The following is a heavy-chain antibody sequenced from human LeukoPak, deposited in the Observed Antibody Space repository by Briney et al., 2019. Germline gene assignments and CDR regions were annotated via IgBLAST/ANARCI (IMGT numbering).Heavy chain of an antibody. D-gene: IGHD1-1*01. CDR2: IYISGST. CDR3: ARDRGTWNDDGFDY. CDR1: GGSISSYY. Sequence: SETLSLTCTVSGGSISSYYWSWIRQPAGKGLEWIGRIYISGSTNYNPSLKSRVTMSVDTSKNQFSLKLSSVTAADTAVYYCARDRGTWNDDGFDYWGQGALVTVSS. V-gene: IGHV4-4*07. J-gene: IGHJ4*02.